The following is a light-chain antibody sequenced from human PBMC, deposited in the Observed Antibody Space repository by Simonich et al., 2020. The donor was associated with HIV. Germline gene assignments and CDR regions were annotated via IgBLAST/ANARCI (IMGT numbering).Light chain of an antibody. CDR2: EDN. V-gene: IGLV6-57*03. CDR3: QSYDSSNHVI. J-gene: IGLJ2*01. Sequence: NFMLTQPHSVSESPGKTVTISCSRSSGSIASHYVQWYQQRPGSAPTTVIYEDNQRPPGVPDRFSGSIDSSSNSAPLTISGLKTEDEADYYCQSYDSSNHVIFGGGTKLTVL. CDR1: SGSIASHY.